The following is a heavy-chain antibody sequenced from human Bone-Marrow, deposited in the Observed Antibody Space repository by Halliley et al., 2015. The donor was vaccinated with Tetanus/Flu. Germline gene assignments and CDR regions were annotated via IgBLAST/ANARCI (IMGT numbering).Heavy chain of an antibody. V-gene: IGHV3-7*03. CDR2: EGIET. Sequence: EGIETFYADSWRGRFTISRDPAKNSLYLEINTMRVDDTAVYYCARRGRLVVFGVVTPGAFDLWGQGTLVAVSS. D-gene: IGHD3-3*01. CDR3: ARRGRLVVFGVVTPGAFDL. J-gene: IGHJ3*01.